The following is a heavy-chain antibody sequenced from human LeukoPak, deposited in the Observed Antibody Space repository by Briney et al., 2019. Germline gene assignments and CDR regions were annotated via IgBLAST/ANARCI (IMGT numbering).Heavy chain of an antibody. J-gene: IGHJ3*01. CDR2: ISPGDSDA. D-gene: IGHD2-8*02. V-gene: IGHV5-51*01. CDR3: ARHGFWWSSTSYAFDL. Sequence: GESLKISCKGSGFTFTNYWIGWVRHMPGKGLEWMGIISPGDSDARYSPSLQGQVTFSVDKSIATAYLQWSTLKASDTAMYYCARHGFWWSSTSYAFDLWGQGTMVTVSS. CDR1: GFTFTNYW.